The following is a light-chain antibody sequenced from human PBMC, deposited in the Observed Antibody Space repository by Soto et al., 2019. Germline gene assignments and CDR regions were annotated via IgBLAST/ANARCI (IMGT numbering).Light chain of an antibody. CDR1: QSVSSY. J-gene: IGKJ5*01. Sequence: EVGLTQSPATLSLSAGERAALSCGASQSVSSYLAWYQQKPGQAPRLLIYDASNRATGIPARFSGSGSGTDFTLTISSLEPEDFAVYYCQQRSNWPPEITFGQGTRLEIK. CDR2: DAS. CDR3: QQRSNWPPEIT. V-gene: IGKV3-11*01.